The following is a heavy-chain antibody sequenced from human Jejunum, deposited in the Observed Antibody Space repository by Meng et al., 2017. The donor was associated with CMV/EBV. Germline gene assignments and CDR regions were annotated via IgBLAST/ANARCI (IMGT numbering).Heavy chain of an antibody. CDR2: ISSGAGII. V-gene: IGHV3-11*04. Sequence: CAASGFPFNNYFMSWVRQAPGKGLEWVSYISSGAGIINYADSVKGRFTISRDNSENALYLQMNSLRAEDTAIYYCARSGYSSAFGYWGQGTLVTVSS. J-gene: IGHJ4*02. CDR3: ARSGYSSAFGY. D-gene: IGHD5-18*01. CDR1: GFPFNNYF.